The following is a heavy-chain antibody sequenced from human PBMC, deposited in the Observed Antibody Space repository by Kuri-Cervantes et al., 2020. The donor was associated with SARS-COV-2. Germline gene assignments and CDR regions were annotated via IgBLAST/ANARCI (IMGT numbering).Heavy chain of an antibody. CDR3: ARVEVGAHVGAFDI. D-gene: IGHD1-26*01. CDR2: ISSSSSYI. V-gene: IGHV3-21*04. J-gene: IGHJ3*02. Sequence: LSLTCADSGFTFSSYSMNWVRQAPGKGLEWVSYISSSSSYIYYADSLKGRFTISRDNAKNSLYLQMNSLRAEDTALYYCARVEVGAHVGAFDIWGQGTMVTVSS. CDR1: GFTFSSYS.